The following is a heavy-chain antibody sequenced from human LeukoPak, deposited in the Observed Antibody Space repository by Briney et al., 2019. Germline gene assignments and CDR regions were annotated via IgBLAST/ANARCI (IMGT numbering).Heavy chain of an antibody. CDR3: ARDPYYGDYVV. CDR1: GFTFDDYT. J-gene: IGHJ4*02. Sequence: GGSLRLSCAASGFTFDDYTMHWVRQAPGKGLEWVSLISWDGGSTYYADSVKGRFTISRDNSKNSLYLQMNSLRAEDTAVYYCARDPYYGDYVVWGQGTLVTVSS. CDR2: ISWDGGST. V-gene: IGHV3-43*01. D-gene: IGHD4-17*01.